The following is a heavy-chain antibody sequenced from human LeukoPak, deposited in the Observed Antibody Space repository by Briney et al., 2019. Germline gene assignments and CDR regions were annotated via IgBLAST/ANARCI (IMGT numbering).Heavy chain of an antibody. D-gene: IGHD5-18*01. J-gene: IGHJ4*02. CDR1: GFTFSSYA. CDR3: AKDLRVRGYSYGYLGFDY. Sequence: GGSLRLSCAASGFTFSSYAMSWVRQAPGKGLEWVSAISGSGGSTYYADSVKGRFTISRDNSKNTLYLQMNSLRAEDTAVYYCAKDLRVRGYSYGYLGFDYWGQGTLVTVSS. CDR2: ISGSGGST. V-gene: IGHV3-23*01.